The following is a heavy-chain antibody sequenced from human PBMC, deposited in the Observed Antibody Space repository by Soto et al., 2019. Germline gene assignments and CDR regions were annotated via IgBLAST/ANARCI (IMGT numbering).Heavy chain of an antibody. J-gene: IGHJ4*02. V-gene: IGHV3-33*01. CDR1: GFTFSSYG. D-gene: IGHD2-2*01. Sequence: GGSLRLSCAASGFTFSSYGMHWVRQAPGKGLEWVAVIWYDGSSKYYADSVKGRFTISRDNAKNSLYLQVNSLRAEDTAVYYCARDGPDYCSSTSCPPSDYWGQGTLVTVSS. CDR3: ARDGPDYCSSTSCPPSDY. CDR2: IWYDGSSK.